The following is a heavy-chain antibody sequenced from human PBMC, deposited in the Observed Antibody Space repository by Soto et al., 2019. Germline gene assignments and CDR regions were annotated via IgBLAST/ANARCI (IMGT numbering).Heavy chain of an antibody. CDR2: ISSSSSYR. Sequence: GGSLRLSCAASGFTFSSYSMHWVRQAPGKGLEWDSCISSSSSYRYYADSVTGRLTISRDNADKSLYLQMNSLRAEDTALYYCAGVGYSRTYGMDVWGQGTTVTVSS. V-gene: IGHV3-21*01. CDR1: GFTFSSYS. J-gene: IGHJ6*02. D-gene: IGHD5-18*01. CDR3: AGVGYSRTYGMDV.